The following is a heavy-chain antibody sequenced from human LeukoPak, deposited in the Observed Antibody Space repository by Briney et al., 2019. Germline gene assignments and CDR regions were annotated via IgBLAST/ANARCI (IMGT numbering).Heavy chain of an antibody. CDR2: INHSGST. J-gene: IGHJ5*02. D-gene: IGHD3-22*01. CDR1: GGSISSGSYY. Sequence: SETLSLTCTVSGGSISSGSYYWSWIRQPPGKGLEWIGEINHSGSTNYNPSLKSRVTISVDTSKNQFSLKLSSVTAADTAVYYCARAAGYYDSSGYQAWGQGTLVTVSS. V-gene: IGHV4-39*07. CDR3: ARAAGYYDSSGYQA.